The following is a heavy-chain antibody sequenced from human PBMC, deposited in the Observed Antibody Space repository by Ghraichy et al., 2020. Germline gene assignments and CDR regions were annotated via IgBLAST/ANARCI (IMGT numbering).Heavy chain of an antibody. Sequence: GESLNISCAASGFTFSSYAMTWVRQAPGKGLEWVSVITGGGGTTYYADSVKGRFTISRDNSKNTLYLQMHSLRAEDTAVYYCAKGGGVSSGYRFDPWGQGTLVTVSS. CDR2: ITGGGGTT. J-gene: IGHJ5*02. V-gene: IGHV3-23*01. CDR3: AKGGGVSSGYRFDP. D-gene: IGHD3-22*01. CDR1: GFTFSSYA.